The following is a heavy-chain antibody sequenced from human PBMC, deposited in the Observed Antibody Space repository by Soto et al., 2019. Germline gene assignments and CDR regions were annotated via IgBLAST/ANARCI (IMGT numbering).Heavy chain of an antibody. CDR3: ARDIDYYDSSGYQDY. V-gene: IGHV1-2*02. J-gene: IGHJ4*02. CDR2: INPNSGGT. CDR1: GYTFTGYY. D-gene: IGHD3-22*01. Sequence: ASVKVSCKASGYTFTGYYMHWVRQAPGQGLEWMGWINPNSGGTNYADSVKGRFTISRDNAKNSLFLQMNSLRAEDTAVYYCARDIDYYDSSGYQDYWGQGALVTVSS.